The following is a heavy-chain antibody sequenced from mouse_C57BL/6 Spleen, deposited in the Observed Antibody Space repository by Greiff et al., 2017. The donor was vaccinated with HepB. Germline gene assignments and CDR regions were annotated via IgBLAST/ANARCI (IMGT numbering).Heavy chain of an antibody. J-gene: IGHJ1*03. D-gene: IGHD2-1*01. CDR2: INPNYGTT. CDR3: ARSDYYGNYNWYFDV. Sequence: LVESGPELVKPGASVKISCKASGYSFTDYNMNWVKQSNGKSLEWIGVINPNYGTTSYNQKFKGKATLTVDQSSSTAYMQLNSLTSEDSAVYYCARSDYYGNYNWYFDVWGTGTTVTVSS. CDR1: GYSFTDYN. V-gene: IGHV1-39*01.